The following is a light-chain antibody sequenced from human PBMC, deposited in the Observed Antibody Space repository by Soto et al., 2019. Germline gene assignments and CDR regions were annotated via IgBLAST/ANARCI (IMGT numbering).Light chain of an antibody. CDR1: SSNIGSNY. V-gene: IGLV1-47*01. CDR3: AAWDDSLSGVV. Sequence: QSVLTQPPSASGTPGQRVTISCSGSSSNIGSNYVYWYQQLPGTAPKLLIYRHNQRPSGVPDRVSGSKSGTSASLAISGLRFEDEAEYYCAAWDDSLSGVVFGGGTKLTVL. CDR2: RHN. J-gene: IGLJ3*02.